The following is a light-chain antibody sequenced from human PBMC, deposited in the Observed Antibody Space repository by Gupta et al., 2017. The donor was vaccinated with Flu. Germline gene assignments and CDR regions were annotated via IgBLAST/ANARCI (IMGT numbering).Light chain of an antibody. CDR1: QSVSSSY. J-gene: IGKJ2*03. CDR2: GAS. V-gene: IGKV3-20*01. Sequence: IVFAQSPGTLSFAPGERSTLSCRASQSVSSSYLAWYQQKPGQATRLINYGASRRATGLPDRRSGRAAGTDSPLTSSRLDADDFAVYYWQQYCSSRHSFGQGTKLEIK. CDR3: QQYCSSRHS.